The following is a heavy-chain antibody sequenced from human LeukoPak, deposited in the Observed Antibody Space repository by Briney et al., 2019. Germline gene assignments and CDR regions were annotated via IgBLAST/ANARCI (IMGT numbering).Heavy chain of an antibody. CDR2: ISGSGHRT. CDR3: AKDKGELLPAGMDV. CDR1: GFTFSSSA. J-gene: IGHJ6*02. D-gene: IGHD2-15*01. V-gene: IGHV3-23*01. Sequence: PGGSLRLSCEASGFTFSSSAMAWVRQPPGKGLEWVSAISGSGHRTYYADSVKGRFTISRDNAKNTLFLQMNSLRAEETALYYCAKDKGELLPAGMDVWGQGTTVTVSS.